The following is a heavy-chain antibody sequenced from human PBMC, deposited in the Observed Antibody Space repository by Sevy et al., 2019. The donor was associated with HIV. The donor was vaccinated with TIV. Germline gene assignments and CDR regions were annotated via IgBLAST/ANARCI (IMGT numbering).Heavy chain of an antibody. CDR2: ISSYRNEA. Sequence: GGSLRLSCAASGFNFSNYVLHWVRQAPGKGLEWVTFISSYRNEADYVDSVKGRFTISRDDSKNTLYLQMNSLRPEDTAVYYCARSILAVAGSYGMDVWGQGTTVTVSS. D-gene: IGHD6-19*01. CDR3: ARSILAVAGSYGMDV. J-gene: IGHJ6*02. V-gene: IGHV3-30*03. CDR1: GFNFSNYV.